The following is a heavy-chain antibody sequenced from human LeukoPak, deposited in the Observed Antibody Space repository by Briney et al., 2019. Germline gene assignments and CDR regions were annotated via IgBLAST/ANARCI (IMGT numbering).Heavy chain of an antibody. V-gene: IGHV3-43*02. J-gene: IGHJ4*02. D-gene: IGHD3-16*01. CDR2: ISGDGGST. Sequence: GGSLRLSCAASGFTFDDYAMHWVRQAPGKGLEWVSLISGDGGSTYYADSVKGRFTISRDNSKNSLYLQMNSLGTEDTALYYCAKDRLVAYTLDYWGQGTLVTVSS. CDR1: GFTFDDYA. CDR3: AKDRLVAYTLDY.